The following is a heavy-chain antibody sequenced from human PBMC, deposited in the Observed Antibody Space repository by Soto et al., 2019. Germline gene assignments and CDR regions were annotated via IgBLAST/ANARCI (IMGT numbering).Heavy chain of an antibody. CDR2: ISSNGSTI. V-gene: IGHV3-48*01. J-gene: IGHJ4*02. CDR3: ARDKLAVAGGNYVDY. Sequence: GGSLRLSCAASGFTFSTYTMNWVRQAPGKGLEWLSYISSNGSTIYYADSVMGRFTISRDNAKNSLYLQMNCLRAEDTAMYYCARDKLAVAGGNYVDYWGQGTLVTVSS. D-gene: IGHD6-19*01. CDR1: GFTFSTYT.